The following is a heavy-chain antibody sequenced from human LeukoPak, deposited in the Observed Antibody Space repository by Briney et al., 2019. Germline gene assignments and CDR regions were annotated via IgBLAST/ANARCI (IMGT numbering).Heavy chain of an antibody. V-gene: IGHV4-39*07. CDR1: GASINSGTYY. CDR3: ARDSEGGGH. Sequence: SETLSLTCTVSGASINSGTYYWGWVRQPPGKGLEWIGTFSYSGNIYYNPSLKSRVTISVDMSKNQFSLKLISVTAADTAVYFCARDSEGGGHWGQGILVTVSS. J-gene: IGHJ4*02. CDR2: FSYSGNI. D-gene: IGHD2-15*01.